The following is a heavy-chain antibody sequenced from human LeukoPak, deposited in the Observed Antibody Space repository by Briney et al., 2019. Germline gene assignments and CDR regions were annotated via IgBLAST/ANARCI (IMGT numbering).Heavy chain of an antibody. Sequence: GGSXRLSCXXSXXXFSSHDIXWVRQAPGKGLEWVSAIGTADDTYYAGSVEGRFTISREDAWNSVYLQLNNLRAGDTAVYYCARDRPGAQGFDYWGQGTLVTVSS. J-gene: IGHJ4*02. CDR3: ARDRPGAQGFDY. CDR1: XXXFSSHD. CDR2: IGTADDT. V-gene: IGHV3-13*01. D-gene: IGHD4/OR15-4a*01.